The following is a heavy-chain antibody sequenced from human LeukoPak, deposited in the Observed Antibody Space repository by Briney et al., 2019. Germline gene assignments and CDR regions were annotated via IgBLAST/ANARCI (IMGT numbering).Heavy chain of an antibody. J-gene: IGHJ5*02. Sequence: SETLSLTCAVYGVSFSGYYWSWIRQPPGKGLEWIGEINHSGSTNYNPSLKSRVTISVDTSKNQFSLKLSSVTAADTAVYYCARQGNTYYDFWSGYYPTWFDPWGQGTLVTVSS. V-gene: IGHV4-34*01. CDR2: INHSGST. D-gene: IGHD3-3*01. CDR3: ARQGNTYYDFWSGYYPTWFDP. CDR1: GVSFSGYY.